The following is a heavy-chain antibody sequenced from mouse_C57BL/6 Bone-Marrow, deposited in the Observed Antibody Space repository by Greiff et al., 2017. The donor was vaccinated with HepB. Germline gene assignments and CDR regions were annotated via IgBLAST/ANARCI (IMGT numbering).Heavy chain of an antibody. Sequence: EVQLQQSGPGLVKPSQTVFLTCTVTGISITTGNYRWSWIRQFPGNKLEWIGYIYYSGTITYNPSLTSRTTITRDTPKNHFFLEMNSLTAEDTATYYCARFTTVVADYFDYWGQGTTLTVSS. V-gene: IGHV3-5*01. CDR3: ARFTTVVADYFDY. D-gene: IGHD1-1*01. CDR1: GISITTGNYR. CDR2: IYYSGTI. J-gene: IGHJ2*01.